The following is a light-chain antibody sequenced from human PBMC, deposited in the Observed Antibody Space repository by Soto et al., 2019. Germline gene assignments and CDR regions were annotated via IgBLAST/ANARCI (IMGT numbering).Light chain of an antibody. CDR3: QQTYSIPLT. Sequence: DIQMTQSPSSLSASVGDRVTITCRASQNISNYLVWYQQKADKAPNLLIYAASSLQSGVPSRFSGSGSGTDFTLTISSLQPEDFATYYCQQTYSIPLTFGQGTKVDI. CDR1: QNISNY. CDR2: AAS. V-gene: IGKV1-39*01. J-gene: IGKJ1*01.